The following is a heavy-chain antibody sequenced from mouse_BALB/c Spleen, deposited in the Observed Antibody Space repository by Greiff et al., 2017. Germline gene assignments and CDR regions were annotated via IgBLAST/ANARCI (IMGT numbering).Heavy chain of an antibody. CDR2: IDPSASET. CDR1: GYSFTSYW. D-gene: IGHD1-1*01. V-gene: IGHV1S127*01. Sequence: VQLQQSGPQLVRPGASVKISCKASGYSFTSYWMHWVKQRPGQGLEWIGMIDPSASETRLNQKFKDKATLTVDKSSSTAYMQLSSPTSEDSAVYYCARSPYYYGSSYGYFDYWGQGTTLTVSS. J-gene: IGHJ2*01. CDR3: ARSPYYYGSSYGYFDY.